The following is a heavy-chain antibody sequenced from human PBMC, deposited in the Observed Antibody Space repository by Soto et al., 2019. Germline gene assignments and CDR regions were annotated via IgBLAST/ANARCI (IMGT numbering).Heavy chain of an antibody. Sequence: SETLSLTCAVYGGSFSGYYWTWIRQPPGTGLEWIGEINHSGSTNYNPSLKSRVTISVDTSKNQFSLKLTSVTAADTAVYYCARGARRSSERAWFDPWGQGTLVTVSS. CDR3: ARGARRSSERAWFDP. CDR1: GGSFSGYY. J-gene: IGHJ5*02. CDR2: INHSGST. V-gene: IGHV4-34*01. D-gene: IGHD6-25*01.